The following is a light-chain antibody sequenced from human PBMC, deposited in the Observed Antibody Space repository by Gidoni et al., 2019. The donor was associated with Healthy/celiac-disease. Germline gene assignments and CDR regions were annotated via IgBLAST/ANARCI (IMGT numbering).Light chain of an antibody. CDR3: QQYNNWLYT. Sequence: IVMTQSPATLSVSPGERATLSCRASQSVSSNLAWYQQKPGQAPRLLIYGASTRATGIPARFSGSGSGTEFTITISSLQSEDFAVYYCQQYNNWLYTFGQGTKLEIK. V-gene: IGKV3-15*01. CDR1: QSVSSN. J-gene: IGKJ2*01. CDR2: GAS.